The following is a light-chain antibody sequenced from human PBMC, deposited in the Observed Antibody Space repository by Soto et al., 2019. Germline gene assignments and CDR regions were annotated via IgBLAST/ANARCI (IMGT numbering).Light chain of an antibody. Sequence: EIVLTQSPGTRSLSPGERATLSCRASQSVSSYLAWYQQKPCQAPSLLIYDASNRATGIPARFSGSGSGTDSTLTIRSLEPEDFAVYYCQQRSNRITFGQGTRLEIK. J-gene: IGKJ5*01. CDR3: QQRSNRIT. V-gene: IGKV3-11*01. CDR2: DAS. CDR1: QSVSSY.